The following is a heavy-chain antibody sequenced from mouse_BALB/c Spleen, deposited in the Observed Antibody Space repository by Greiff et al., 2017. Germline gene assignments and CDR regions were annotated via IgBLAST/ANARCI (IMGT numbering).Heavy chain of an antibody. V-gene: IGHV1S56*01. CDR1: GYTFTSYD. Sequence: QVQLQQSGAELVKPGASVKLSCKASGYTFTSYDINWVRQRPEQGLEWIGRIFPGDGSTKYNEKFKGKATLTTDKSSSTAYMQLSRLTSEDSAVYFCARKGTGDYWGQGTTLTVSS. J-gene: IGHJ2*01. CDR2: IFPGDGST. CDR3: ARKGTGDY.